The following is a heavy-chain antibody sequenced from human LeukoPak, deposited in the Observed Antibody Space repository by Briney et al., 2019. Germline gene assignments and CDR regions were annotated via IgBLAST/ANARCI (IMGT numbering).Heavy chain of an antibody. CDR1: GYSISSSNW. J-gene: IGHJ4*02. CDR3: AREGGFYRPLDY. CDR2: IYYSGST. D-gene: IGHD3-3*01. V-gene: IGHV4-28*03. Sequence: SDTLSLTCAVSGYSISSSNWWGWIRQPPGKGLEWIGYIYYSGSTYYNPSLKSRLTMSVDLPENHISLKLTSVTAADTAVYYCAREGGFYRPLDYSGQGTLVTVSS.